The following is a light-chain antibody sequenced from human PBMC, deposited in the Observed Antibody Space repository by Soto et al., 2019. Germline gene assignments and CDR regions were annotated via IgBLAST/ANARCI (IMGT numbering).Light chain of an antibody. J-gene: IGKJ2*01. Sequence: IVLTQSPATLSLSPGERATLSCRASQSVSSYLAWYQQKGGQAPRLLIYVASNRATGIPARISGSVSGTDFTLTISSLEPEDFAVYYCQQRSNWPYTFGQGTKLEIK. CDR1: QSVSSY. CDR3: QQRSNWPYT. V-gene: IGKV3-11*01. CDR2: VAS.